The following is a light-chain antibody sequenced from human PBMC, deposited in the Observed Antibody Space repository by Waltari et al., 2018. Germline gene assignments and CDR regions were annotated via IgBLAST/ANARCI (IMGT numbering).Light chain of an antibody. Sequence: EIVLSQSPGTLSLSPGDRATLSCRARQSVSRTLAWYQQKPGQAPRLLIYCASTRATGIPERFSGGGSGTDFSLTISRLEPEDFALYYCQHYVRLPATFGQGTKVEIK. J-gene: IGKJ1*01. CDR2: CAS. CDR3: QHYVRLPAT. CDR1: QSVSRT. V-gene: IGKV3-20*01.